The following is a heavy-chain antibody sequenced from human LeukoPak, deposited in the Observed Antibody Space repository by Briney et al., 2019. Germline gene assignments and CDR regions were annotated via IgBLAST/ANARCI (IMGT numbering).Heavy chain of an antibody. CDR3: ARIPYSSTSCYKCDWFDP. CDR2: IIPIFGTT. V-gene: IGHV1-69*05. J-gene: IGHJ5*02. D-gene: IGHD2-2*02. Sequence: SVKVSCKASRDTFSTYAISWVRQAPGQGLEWMGGIIPIFGTTHYAQKFQGRVTMTRNTSISTAYMELSSLRSEDTAVYYCARIPYSSTSCYKCDWFDPWGQGTLVTVSS. CDR1: RDTFSTYA.